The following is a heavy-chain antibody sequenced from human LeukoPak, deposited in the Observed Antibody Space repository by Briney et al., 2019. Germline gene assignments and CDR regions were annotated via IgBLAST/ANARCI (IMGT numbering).Heavy chain of an antibody. J-gene: IGHJ5*02. V-gene: IGHV7-4-1*02. CDR1: GYTFTNDA. D-gene: IGHD2-2*01. CDR2: INTNTGNP. CDR3: ARDPGDDIAVPGDP. Sequence: GASVKVSCKASGYTFTNDAINWVRQAPGQGLEWMGWINTNTGNPTYAQGFTGRFVFSLDTSVSTTYLQISSLKAEDTAVYYCARDPGDDIAVPGDPWGQGTLVTVSS.